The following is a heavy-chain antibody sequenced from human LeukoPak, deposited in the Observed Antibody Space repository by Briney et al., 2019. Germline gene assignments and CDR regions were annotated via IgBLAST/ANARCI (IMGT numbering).Heavy chain of an antibody. J-gene: IGHJ4*02. V-gene: IGHV1-8*02. Sequence: ASVKVSCKASGGTFSSYAISWVRQAPGQGLEWMGWMNPNSGNTGYAQKFQGRVTMTRNTSISTAYMELSSLRSEDTAVYYCARDYSGYANWGQGTLVTVSS. D-gene: IGHD5-12*01. CDR3: ARDYSGYAN. CDR1: GGTFSSYA. CDR2: MNPNSGNT.